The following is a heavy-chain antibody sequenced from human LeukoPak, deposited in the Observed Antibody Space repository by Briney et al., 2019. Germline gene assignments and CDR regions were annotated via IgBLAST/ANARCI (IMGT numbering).Heavy chain of an antibody. J-gene: IGHJ4*02. CDR3: ARDWGGENDY. CDR2: INQDESEK. CDR1: GFTFSKYW. Sequence: PGGSLRLSCAASGFTFSKYWMTWVRQAPGKGLEWVANINQDESEKYYVDSVKGRFTISRDNAKNSLYLQMNGLRDGDTAVYYCARDWGGENDYWGQGTLVTASS. D-gene: IGHD3-10*01. V-gene: IGHV3-7*01.